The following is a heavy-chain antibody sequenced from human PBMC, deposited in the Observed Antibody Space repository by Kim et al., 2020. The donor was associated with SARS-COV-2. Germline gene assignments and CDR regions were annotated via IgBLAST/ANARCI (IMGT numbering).Heavy chain of an antibody. D-gene: IGHD5-12*01. Sequence: GGSLRLSCAASGFTFSSYSMNWVRQAPGKGLEWVSSISSSSSYIYYADSVKGRFTISRDNAKNSLYLQMNSLRAEDTAVYYCARVASGRVATRRWFDPWGQGTLVTVSS. V-gene: IGHV3-21*01. CDR1: GFTFSSYS. J-gene: IGHJ5*02. CDR2: ISSSSSYI. CDR3: ARVASGRVATRRWFDP.